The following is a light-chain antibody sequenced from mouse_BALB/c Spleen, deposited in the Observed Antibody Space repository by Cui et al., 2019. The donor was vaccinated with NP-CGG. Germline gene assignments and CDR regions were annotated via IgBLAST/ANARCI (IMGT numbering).Light chain of an antibody. V-gene: IGLV1*01. CDR1: TGAVTTSNY. J-gene: IGLJ1*01. CDR3: ALWYTTWV. CDR2: GTN. Sequence: QAVVTQESALTTSPGETVTLTCRSSTGAVTTSNYANWVQEKPDHLFTGLIGGTNNRVPGVPARFSDSLIGDKAALTITGAQTEDEAIYFCALWYTTWVFGGGTKLTVL.